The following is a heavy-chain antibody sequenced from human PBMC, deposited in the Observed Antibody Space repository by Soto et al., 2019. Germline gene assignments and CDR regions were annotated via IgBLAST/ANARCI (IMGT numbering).Heavy chain of an antibody. J-gene: IGHJ6*03. CDR3: ARVVLSLTYQLLSRYYYYYMDF. CDR2: INHSGST. CDR1: GGSFSGYY. V-gene: IGHV4-34*01. D-gene: IGHD2-2*01. Sequence: SETLSLTCAVYGGSFSGYYWSWIRQPPGKGLEWIGEINHSGSTNYNPSLKSRVTISVDTSKNQFSLKLSSVTAADTAVYYCARVVLSLTYQLLSRYYYYYMDFWGKGTTVTVSS.